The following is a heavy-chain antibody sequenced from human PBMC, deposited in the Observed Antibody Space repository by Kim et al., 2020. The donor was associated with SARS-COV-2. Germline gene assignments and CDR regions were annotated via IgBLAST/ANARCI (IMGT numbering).Heavy chain of an antibody. V-gene: IGHV4-59*01. J-gene: IGHJ3*02. D-gene: IGHD3-10*01. CDR3: ARMGSRGWFESVFDI. CDR1: SGSIINYY. Sequence: SETLSLTCTVSSGSIINYYWSWIRQPPGKGLEWIGYIYYSGSTNYNPSLKSRVTISVDTSKNQFSLKLNSVTAADTAVYYCARMGSRGWFESVFDIWGQG. CDR2: IYYSGST.